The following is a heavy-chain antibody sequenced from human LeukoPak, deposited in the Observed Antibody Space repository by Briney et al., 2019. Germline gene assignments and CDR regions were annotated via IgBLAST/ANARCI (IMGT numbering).Heavy chain of an antibody. CDR3: ARENVNRGSSWGYDYFGMDV. CDR2: MNPYSGIT. D-gene: IGHD6-13*01. V-gene: IGHV1-8*01. J-gene: IGHJ6*02. Sequence: ASVKVSCKASGYTFTSSYDINWGRQAPGQGLEWMGWMNPYSGITGYPQKFQGRVTMTRDTSISTAYMGLSSLTSEDTAVYFCARENVNRGSSWGYDYFGMDVWGQGTAVTVSS. CDR1: GYTFTSSYD.